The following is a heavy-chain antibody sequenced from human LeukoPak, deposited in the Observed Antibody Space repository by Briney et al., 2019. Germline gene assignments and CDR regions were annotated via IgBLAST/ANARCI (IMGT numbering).Heavy chain of an antibody. CDR1: GFTFSTYS. CDR3: ARESDHSVSQVDFDL. D-gene: IGHD1-14*01. V-gene: IGHV3-21*01. CDR2: ISSSSIYR. Sequence: GGSLRLSCAASGFTFSTYSMNWVRQAPGKGLEWVSSISSSSIYRYYADSVKGRFTISRDNAKKSLYLQMNSLRAEDTAVYYCARESDHSVSQVDFDLWGQGTMVTVSS. J-gene: IGHJ3*01.